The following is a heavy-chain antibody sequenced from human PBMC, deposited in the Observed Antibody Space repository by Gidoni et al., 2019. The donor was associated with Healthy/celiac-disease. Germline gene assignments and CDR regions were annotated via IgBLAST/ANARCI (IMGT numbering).Heavy chain of an antibody. CDR3: ARQVVGATVGYFDY. CDR1: GGSISSSSYY. J-gene: IGHJ4*02. CDR2: IYYSGST. V-gene: IGHV4-39*01. D-gene: IGHD1-26*01. Sequence: QLQLQESGPGLVKPSETLSLTCTVSGGSISSSSYYWGWIRQPPGKGLEWIGSIYYSGSTYYNPSLKSRVTISVDTSKNQFSLKLSSVTAADTAVYYCARQVVGATVGYFDYWGQGTLVTVSS.